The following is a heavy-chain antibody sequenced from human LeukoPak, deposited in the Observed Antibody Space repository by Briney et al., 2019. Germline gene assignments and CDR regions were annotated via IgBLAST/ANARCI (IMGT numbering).Heavy chain of an antibody. J-gene: IGHJ4*02. D-gene: IGHD3-10*01. V-gene: IGHV3-7*03. CDR1: GFTFSSYW. CDR3: ARARGTGPGAHFDY. CDR2: IKQDGSEK. Sequence: GGSLRLSCAASGFTFSSYWMSWVRQAPGKGLEWVANIKQDGSEKYYADSVKGRFTISRDNAKNSLYLQMNSLRAEDTAVYYCARARGTGPGAHFDYWGQGTLVIVSS.